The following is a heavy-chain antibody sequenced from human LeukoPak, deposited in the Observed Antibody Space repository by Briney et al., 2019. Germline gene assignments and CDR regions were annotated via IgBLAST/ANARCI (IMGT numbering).Heavy chain of an antibody. CDR2: INHSGST. D-gene: IGHD5-24*01. CDR1: GGSFSGYY. V-gene: IGHV4-34*01. Sequence: SETLSLTCAVYGGSFSGYYWSWIRQPPGKGLEWIGEINHSGSTNYNPSLKSRVTISVDTSKNQFSLKLSSVTAADTAVYYCARPAGWLPRYYFEYWGQGTLVTVSS. CDR3: ARPAGWLPRYYFEY. J-gene: IGHJ4*02.